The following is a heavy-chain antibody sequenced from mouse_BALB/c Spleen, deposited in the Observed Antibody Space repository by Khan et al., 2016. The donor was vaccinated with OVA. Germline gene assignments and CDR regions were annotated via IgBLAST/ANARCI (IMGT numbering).Heavy chain of an antibody. CDR2: ISYSGST. Sequence: EVQLQESGPGLVKPSQSLSLTCTVTGYSITSDYAWNWIRQFPGNKLEWMGYISYSGSTSYNPSLKSRISITRDTSKNQFFLQLNSVTTEATATYYCARHYYEDFDYWGQGTTLTVSS. J-gene: IGHJ2*01. V-gene: IGHV3-2*02. D-gene: IGHD1-2*01. CDR3: ARHYYEDFDY. CDR1: GYSITSDYA.